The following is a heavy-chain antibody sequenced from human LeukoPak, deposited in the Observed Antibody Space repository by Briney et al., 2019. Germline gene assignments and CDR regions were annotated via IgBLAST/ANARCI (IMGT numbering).Heavy chain of an antibody. CDR2: INHSGST. CDR3: ARGRRVRGDWTGRFDY. D-gene: IGHD3-10*01. Sequence: SETLSLTCTVSGGSISSSSYYWGWIRQPPGKGLEWIGEINHSGSTNYNPSLKSRVTISVDTSKNQFSLKLSSVTAADTAVYYCARGRRVRGDWTGRFDYWGQGTLVTVSS. CDR1: GGSISSSSYY. V-gene: IGHV4-39*07. J-gene: IGHJ4*02.